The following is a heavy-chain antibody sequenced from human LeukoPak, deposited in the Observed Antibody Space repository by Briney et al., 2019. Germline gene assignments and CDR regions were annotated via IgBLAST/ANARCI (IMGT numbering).Heavy chain of an antibody. J-gene: IGHJ5*02. CDR3: ATHQLPTIQDWFDP. D-gene: IGHD2-2*01. V-gene: IGHV4-39*01. CDR1: GGSISSSSYY. CDR2: IYYSGST. Sequence: SETLSLTCTVSGGSISSSSYYWGWIRQPPGKGLEWIGSIYYSGSTYYNPSLKSRVTISVDTSKNQFSLKLSSVTAADTAVYYCATHQLPTIQDWFDPWGQGTLVTVSS.